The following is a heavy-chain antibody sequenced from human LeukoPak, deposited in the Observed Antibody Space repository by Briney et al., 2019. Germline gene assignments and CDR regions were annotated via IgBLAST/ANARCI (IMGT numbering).Heavy chain of an antibody. CDR3: ARDPSPFYGDYGY. Sequence: GGSLRLSCAASGVTVSSSYMSWVRQAPGKGLEWVSIMYSGGATDYADSVKGRFTISRDNSNNTLYLQMNSLRAEDTAVYYCARDPSPFYGDYGYWGQGTLVIVSS. CDR1: GVTVSSSY. J-gene: IGHJ4*02. CDR2: MYSGGAT. D-gene: IGHD4-17*01. V-gene: IGHV3-66*01.